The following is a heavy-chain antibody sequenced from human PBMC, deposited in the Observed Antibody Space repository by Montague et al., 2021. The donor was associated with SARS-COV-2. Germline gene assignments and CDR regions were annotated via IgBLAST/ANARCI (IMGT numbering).Heavy chain of an antibody. CDR2: IYYSGST. CDR3: ARHGKTRIAMIVVVIGYFDY. V-gene: IGHV4-39*01. Sequence: SETLSLTCTVSGGSISSSSYYWGWIRQPPGKGLEWTGSIYYSGSTYYNPSLKSRVTISVDTSKNQFSLKLSSVTAADMAVYYCARHGKTRIAMIVVVIGYFDYWGQGTLVTVSS. D-gene: IGHD3-22*01. J-gene: IGHJ4*02. CDR1: GGSISSSSYY.